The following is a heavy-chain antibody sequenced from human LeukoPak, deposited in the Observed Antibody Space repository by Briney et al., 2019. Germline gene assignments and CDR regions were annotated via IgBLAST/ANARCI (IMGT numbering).Heavy chain of an antibody. CDR3: MTGNPQWLVLPAFDY. V-gene: IGHV3-30-3*01. Sequence: PGRSLRLSCAASGFTFSSYAMHWVRQAPGKGLEWVAVISYDGSNKYYADSVKGRFTISRDNSKNTLYLQMNSLRAEDTAVYYCMTGNPQWLVLPAFDYWGQGTLVTVSS. CDR2: ISYDGSNK. CDR1: GFTFSSYA. J-gene: IGHJ4*02. D-gene: IGHD6-19*01.